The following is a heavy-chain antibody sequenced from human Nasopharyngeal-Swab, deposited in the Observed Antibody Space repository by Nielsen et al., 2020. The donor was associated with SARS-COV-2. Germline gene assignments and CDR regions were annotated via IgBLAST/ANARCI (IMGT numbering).Heavy chain of an antibody. CDR3: TRAKDTSGYDAFDI. CDR1: GFTFDEYT. Sequence: SLKISCTASGFTFDEYTMHWVRQAPGKGLEWVSGIRWNSDYIGYTDSVKGRFVISRDNAKNSLYLQMNSLRPEDTALYFCTRAKDTSGYDAFDIWGQGTVATVSS. V-gene: IGHV3-9*01. D-gene: IGHD3-22*01. CDR2: IRWNSDYI. J-gene: IGHJ3*02.